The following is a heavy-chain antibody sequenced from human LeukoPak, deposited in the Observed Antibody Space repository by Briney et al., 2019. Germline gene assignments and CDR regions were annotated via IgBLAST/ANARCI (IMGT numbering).Heavy chain of an antibody. Sequence: SETLSLTCTVSGGSISSYYWSWIRQPPGRGLEWIGYIYYSGSTNYNPSLKSRVTLSVDTSKNQFSLKLSSVTAADTAVYYCARDGPLSRFDYWGQGTLVTVSS. CDR1: GGSISSYY. V-gene: IGHV4-59*01. CDR3: ARDGPLSRFDY. CDR2: IYYSGST. D-gene: IGHD3-16*01. J-gene: IGHJ4*02.